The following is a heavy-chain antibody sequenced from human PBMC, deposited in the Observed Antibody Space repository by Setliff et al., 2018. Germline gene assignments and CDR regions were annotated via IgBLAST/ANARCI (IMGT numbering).Heavy chain of an antibody. Sequence: GSLRLSCRASVITFKNAWITWVRQSPGKGLEWVGRIKSKSEGEARDYAAPVKSRFTISRDDSTQIVYLQMNSLKIEDTAVYYCSTGPRDSRNYLNWIDHWGQGALVTVSS. CDR2: IKSKSEGEAR. CDR3: STGPRDSRNYLNWIDH. D-gene: IGHD3-22*01. V-gene: IGHV3-15*01. J-gene: IGHJ5*02. CDR1: VITFKNAW.